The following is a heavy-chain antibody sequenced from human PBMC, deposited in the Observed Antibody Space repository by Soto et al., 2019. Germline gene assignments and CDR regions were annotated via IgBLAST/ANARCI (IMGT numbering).Heavy chain of an antibody. Sequence: GGSLRLSCAASGFTFSSYAMSWVRQAPGKGLEWVSAISGSGGSTYYADSVKGRFTISRDNSKNTLYLQMNSLRAEDTAVYYWAKDQFWDYDYIWGSYRRLDAFYIWGQGTMVTVSS. V-gene: IGHV3-23*01. CDR1: GFTFSSYA. J-gene: IGHJ3*02. D-gene: IGHD3-16*02. CDR3: AKDQFWDYDYIWGSYRRLDAFYI. CDR2: ISGSGGST.